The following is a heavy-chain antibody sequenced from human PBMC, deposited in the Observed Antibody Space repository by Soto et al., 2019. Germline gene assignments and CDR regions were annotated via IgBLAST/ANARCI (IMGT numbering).Heavy chain of an antibody. CDR2: ISGSGDNT. D-gene: IGHD6-6*01. J-gene: IGHJ6*02. CDR1: AFTFSNYA. CDR3: ARFGSSSDYYYGMDV. Sequence: GGSLRLSCAASAFTFSNYAMNWVRQAPGKGLEWVAAISGSGDNTYYADSVKGRFTISRDNSKNTLFLQMNSLRVDDTAVYYCARFGSSSDYYYGMDVWGQGTTVTVSS. V-gene: IGHV3-23*01.